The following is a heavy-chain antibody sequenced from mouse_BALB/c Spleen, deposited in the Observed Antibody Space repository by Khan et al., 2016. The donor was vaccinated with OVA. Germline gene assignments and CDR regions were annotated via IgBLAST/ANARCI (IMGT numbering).Heavy chain of an antibody. CDR2: IDPFSGGT. J-gene: IGHJ3*01. D-gene: IGHD2-2*01. CDR1: GYSFTNYY. CDR3: TRHGFVAWFTY. Sequence: VQLQQSGPELMKPGASVKISCKASGYSFTNYYIHWVIQSQGKSLEWIGYIDPFSGGTTYNQKFKGKATLTVDKSSSTAYIHLSNLTSEDSAVYYCTRHGFVAWFTYWGQGTLVTVSA. V-gene: IGHV1S135*01.